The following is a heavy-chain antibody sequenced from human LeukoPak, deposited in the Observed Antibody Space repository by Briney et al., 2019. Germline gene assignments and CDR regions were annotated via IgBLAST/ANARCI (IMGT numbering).Heavy chain of an antibody. D-gene: IGHD1-7*01. Sequence: SVKVSCKASGGTFSSYAISWVRQAPGQGLEWMGGIIPIFGTANYAQKFQVRVTITTDESTSTAYMELSSLRSEDTAVYYCARDRGLWNYVLFYWGQGTLVTVSS. J-gene: IGHJ4*02. CDR1: GGTFSSYA. V-gene: IGHV1-69*05. CDR2: IIPIFGTA. CDR3: ARDRGLWNYVLFY.